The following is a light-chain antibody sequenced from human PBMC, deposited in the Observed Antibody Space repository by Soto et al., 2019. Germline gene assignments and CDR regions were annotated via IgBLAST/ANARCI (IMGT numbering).Light chain of an antibody. CDR2: DVS. V-gene: IGLV2-14*03. Sequence: QSALTQPASVSGSPGQSIAISCTGTSSDVGAYNYVSWYQHHPGKAPKLMLYDVSNRPSGVSDRFSGSKSGNTASLTISGLQAEDEADYYCNSYTSSTTLVFGGGTKLTVL. CDR1: SSDVGAYNY. CDR3: NSYTSSTTLV. J-gene: IGLJ2*01.